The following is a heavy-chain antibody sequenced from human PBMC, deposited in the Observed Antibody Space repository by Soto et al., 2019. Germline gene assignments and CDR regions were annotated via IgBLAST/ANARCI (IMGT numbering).Heavy chain of an antibody. V-gene: IGHV1-69*01. D-gene: IGHD3-10*01. CDR2: IIPLFGTP. CDR3: TRDRDDYGSGNYYNRIDY. CDR1: GGIFSTYA. J-gene: IGHJ4*02. Sequence: QVQLVQSGAEVKKPGSSVKVSCKASGGIFSTYAISWLRQAPGQGLEWMGGIIPLFGTPNYAQRFQGRGTNTADEATSTAYMEVSRLRSEDTAVYYCTRDRDDYGSGNYYNRIDYWGQGTLGTVSS.